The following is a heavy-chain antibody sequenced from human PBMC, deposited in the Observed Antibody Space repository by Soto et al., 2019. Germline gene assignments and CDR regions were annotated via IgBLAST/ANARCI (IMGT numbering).Heavy chain of an antibody. CDR1: GFTFSSYS. J-gene: IGHJ4*02. D-gene: IGHD4-17*01. CDR2: ISSSSSYI. Sequence: GGSLRLSCAASGFTFSSYSMNWVRQAPGKGLEWVSSISSSSSYIYYADSVKGRFTISRDNAKNSLYLQMNSLRAEDTAVYYCARDTSSGTVATAPDYWGQGTRVTVSS. V-gene: IGHV3-21*01. CDR3: ARDTSSGTVATAPDY.